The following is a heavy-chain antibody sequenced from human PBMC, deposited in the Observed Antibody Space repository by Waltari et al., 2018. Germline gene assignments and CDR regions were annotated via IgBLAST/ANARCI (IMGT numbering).Heavy chain of an antibody. Sequence: QLQLEQLGPGLVKPSETLSLICAVSGDSMGDSDLWNWVRQSPGKGLEWIGQVHRSGRTNYNPSFASRVTVSVYTSTNHFSLKVTSATAADTAVYYCARDRGRGLYLDSWGQGILVTVSP. CDR2: VHRSGRT. V-gene: IGHV4-4*02. J-gene: IGHJ4*02. CDR1: GDSMGDSDL. CDR3: ARDRGRGLYLDS. D-gene: IGHD2-15*01.